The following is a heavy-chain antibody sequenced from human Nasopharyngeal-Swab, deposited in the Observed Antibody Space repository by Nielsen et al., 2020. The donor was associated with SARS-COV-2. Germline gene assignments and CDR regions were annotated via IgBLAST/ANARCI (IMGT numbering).Heavy chain of an antibody. Sequence: GGSLRLSCVASGFIFGNYAMAWVRQAPGKGLEWVSVTEIGGTTHYADSVKGRFSISRDSSTNTLYLQMNNVRAEDTAVYYCARDLGGGYCTTTNCPGSWGQGTLFTVSS. V-gene: IGHV3-53*01. CDR1: GFIFGNYA. CDR2: TEIGGTT. J-gene: IGHJ1*01. D-gene: IGHD2-2*01. CDR3: ARDLGGGYCTTTNCPGS.